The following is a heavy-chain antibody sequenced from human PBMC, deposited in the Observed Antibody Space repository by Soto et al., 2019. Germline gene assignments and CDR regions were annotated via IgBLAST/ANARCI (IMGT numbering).Heavy chain of an antibody. CDR2: ISFDGSHK. CDR1: SLTFSDYG. D-gene: IGHD3-10*01. CDR3: AKDLAIGLGRGVNGLDV. J-gene: IGHJ6*02. Sequence: QVQLVESGGGVVQPGRSLRLSCAASSLTFSDYGMHWVRQAPGKGLEWVAIISFDGSHKYYAGSVKGRFTVSRDNSKNTVYLQMNNLTTEDTAVYFCAKDLAIGLGRGVNGLDVWGQGTTVTVSS. V-gene: IGHV3-30*18.